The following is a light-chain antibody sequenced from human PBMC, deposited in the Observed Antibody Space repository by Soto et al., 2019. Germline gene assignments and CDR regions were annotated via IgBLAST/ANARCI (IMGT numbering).Light chain of an antibody. CDR2: DAS. V-gene: IGKV1-5*01. CDR1: QTITDR. CDR3: QHYDTYSAT. J-gene: IGKJ1*01. Sequence: IQMTQSPSTLSAAVGDRVTLTCRASQTITDRLAWYQQKPGKAPKLLLYDASTLETGVPSRFSGSGSGTDFTLTISSLQPDDFATYYCQHYDTYSATFGQGTKVDIK.